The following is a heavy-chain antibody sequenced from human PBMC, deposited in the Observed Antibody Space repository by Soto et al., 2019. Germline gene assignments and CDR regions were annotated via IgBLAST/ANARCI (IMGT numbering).Heavy chain of an antibody. Sequence: PEESLKISCKGSGYSFTSYWIGWVRQMPGKGLESMGIIYPGDSDTRYSPSFQGQVTISADKSISTAYLQWSSLKASDTAMYYCARTAAAGKYYYGMDVWGQGTTVTVSS. D-gene: IGHD6-13*01. CDR3: ARTAAAGKYYYGMDV. V-gene: IGHV5-51*01. CDR2: IYPGDSDT. CDR1: GYSFTSYW. J-gene: IGHJ6*02.